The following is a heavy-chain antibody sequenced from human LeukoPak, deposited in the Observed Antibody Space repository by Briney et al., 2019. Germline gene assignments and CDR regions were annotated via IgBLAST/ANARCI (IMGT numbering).Heavy chain of an antibody. CDR3: ARPRGCGTSRCNNFDY. J-gene: IGHJ4*02. V-gene: IGHV3-7*01. D-gene: IGHD2-21*01. Sequence: GGSLRLSCTVSGFIFSDFSMSWVRQAPGKGLEWVAKMNEYGSEIFYVDSVKGRFTISRDNAKNSLYLQMNRLRAEDTAVYYCARPRGCGTSRCNNFDYWGQGTLVTVSS. CDR2: MNEYGSEI. CDR1: GFIFSDFS.